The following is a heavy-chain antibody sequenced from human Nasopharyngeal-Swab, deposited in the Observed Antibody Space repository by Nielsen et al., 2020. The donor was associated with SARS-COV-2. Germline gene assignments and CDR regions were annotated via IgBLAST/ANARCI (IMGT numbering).Heavy chain of an antibody. CDR1: GGSISSYY. CDR2: IYYSGST. D-gene: IGHD2-8*01. V-gene: IGHV4-59*01. CDR3: ARGCRYCTPKMYFDL. J-gene: IGHJ2*01. Sequence: SETLSLTCTVSGGSISSYYWSWIRQPPGKGLEWIGYIYYSGSTNYSPSLKSRVTISVDTSKNQFSLKLSSVTAADTAVYYCARGCRYCTPKMYFDLWGRGTLVTVSS.